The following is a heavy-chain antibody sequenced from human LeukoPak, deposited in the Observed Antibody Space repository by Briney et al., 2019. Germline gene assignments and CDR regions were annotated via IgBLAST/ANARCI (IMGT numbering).Heavy chain of an antibody. J-gene: IGHJ4*02. D-gene: IGHD3-22*01. Sequence: GGSLRLSCAASGFTFSIYGMHWVRQAPGKGLEWVAVISYHGNNKYYADSVKGRFTISRDNSRNTLYLQMNSLRAEDTAVYYCARCPESSGYYYELDSWGQGTLVTVSS. CDR1: GFTFSIYG. V-gene: IGHV3-30*03. CDR2: ISYHGNNK. CDR3: ARCPESSGYYYELDS.